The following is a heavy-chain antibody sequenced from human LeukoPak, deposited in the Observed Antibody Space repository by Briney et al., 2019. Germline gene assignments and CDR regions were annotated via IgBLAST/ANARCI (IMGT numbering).Heavy chain of an antibody. Sequence: PGGSLRLSCAASGFTFSSYGMHWVRQAPGKGLEWVAFIRYDGSNKYYADSVKGRFTISRDNSKNTLYLQMNSLRAEDTAVYYCARDRIAAAVLDYWGQGTLVTVSS. CDR2: IRYDGSNK. D-gene: IGHD6-13*01. CDR1: GFTFSSYG. V-gene: IGHV3-30*02. CDR3: ARDRIAAAVLDY. J-gene: IGHJ4*02.